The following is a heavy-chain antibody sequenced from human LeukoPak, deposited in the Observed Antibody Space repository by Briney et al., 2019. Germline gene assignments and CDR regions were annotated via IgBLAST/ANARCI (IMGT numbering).Heavy chain of an antibody. CDR2: ISWNSGSI. D-gene: IGHD3-22*01. V-gene: IGHV3-9*01. CDR3: AKAGGLDYYDSSGYSDY. Sequence: QAGGSLRLSCAASGFTFDDYAMHWVRQAPGKGLEWVSGISWNSGSIGYADSVKGRFTISRDNAKNSLYLQMNSLRAEDTALYYCAKAGGLDYYDSSGYSDYWGQGTLVTVSS. CDR1: GFTFDDYA. J-gene: IGHJ4*02.